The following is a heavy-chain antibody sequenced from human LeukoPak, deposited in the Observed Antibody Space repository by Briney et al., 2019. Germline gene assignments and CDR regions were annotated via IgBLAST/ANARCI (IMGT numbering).Heavy chain of an antibody. CDR2: IIPILGIA. Sequence: SVKVSCKASGGTFSNYTISWVRQAPGQGLEWMGRIIPILGIANYAQKFQGRVTITADKSTSTAYMELSSLRSEDTAVYYCAGPLGDTAMVDNSWGQGTLVTVSS. CDR1: GGTFSNYT. J-gene: IGHJ4*02. V-gene: IGHV1-69*02. D-gene: IGHD5-18*01. CDR3: AGPLGDTAMVDNS.